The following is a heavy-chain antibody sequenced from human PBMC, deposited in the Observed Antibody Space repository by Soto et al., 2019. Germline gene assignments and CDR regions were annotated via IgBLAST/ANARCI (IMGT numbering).Heavy chain of an antibody. V-gene: IGHV3-30-3*01. D-gene: IGHD3-22*01. J-gene: IGHJ4*02. CDR3: ARAHYYDSSGYYSPSGYYIDD. CDR2: ISYDGTNK. CDR1: GFTFRTYA. Sequence: PGGSLRLSCAASGFTFRTYAMHWVRQAPGKGLQWVAVISYDGTNKYYTDSVKGRFTISRDNSQNTLYLQMNSLGAEDTALYYCARAHYYDSSGYYSPSGYYIDDWGQGTLVTVS.